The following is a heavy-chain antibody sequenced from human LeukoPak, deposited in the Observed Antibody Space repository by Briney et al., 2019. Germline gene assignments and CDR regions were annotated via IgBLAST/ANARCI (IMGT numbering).Heavy chain of an antibody. J-gene: IGHJ4*02. CDR1: GYTFTSYG. Sequence: GASVKVSCKASGYTFTSYGISWVRQAPGQGLEWMGWISAYNGNTNYAQKLQGRVTMTTDTSTSTAYMELRSLRSDDTAVYYCARADYGDYDVAPYFDYWGQGTLVTVSS. D-gene: IGHD4-17*01. V-gene: IGHV1-18*01. CDR2: ISAYNGNT. CDR3: ARADYGDYDVAPYFDY.